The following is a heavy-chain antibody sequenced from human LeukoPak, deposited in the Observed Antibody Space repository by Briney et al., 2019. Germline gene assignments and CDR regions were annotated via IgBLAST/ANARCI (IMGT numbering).Heavy chain of an antibody. CDR1: GASITTFNSH. Sequence: PSESLSLNCSVSGASITTFNSHWAWIRQSPGKGLEWMGSIHHLGTAFYNPSLKSRVTISVDTSKKQFSLKLTSVAAADTAVYYCARHLEDCSGSSCYDFDSWGQGTLVIVSS. D-gene: IGHD2-2*01. CDR2: IHHLGTA. V-gene: IGHV4-39*01. J-gene: IGHJ4*02. CDR3: ARHLEDCSGSSCYDFDS.